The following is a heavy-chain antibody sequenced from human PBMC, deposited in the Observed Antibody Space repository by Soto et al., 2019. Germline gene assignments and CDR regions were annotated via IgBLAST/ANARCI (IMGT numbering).Heavy chain of an antibody. CDR1: GGSISSGGYY. D-gene: IGHD3-3*01. CDR2: IYYSGST. CDR3: AIRPLPRYDFWSGSYGMDV. J-gene: IGHJ6*02. V-gene: IGHV4-31*03. Sequence: SETLSLTCTVSGGSISSGGYYWSWIRQHPGKGLEWIGYIYYSGSTYYNPSLKSRVTISVDTSKNQFSLKLSSVTAADTAVYYCAIRPLPRYDFWSGSYGMDVWGQGTTVTVSS.